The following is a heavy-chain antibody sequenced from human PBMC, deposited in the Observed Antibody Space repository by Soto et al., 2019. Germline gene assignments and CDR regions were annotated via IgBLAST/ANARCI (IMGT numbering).Heavy chain of an antibody. V-gene: IGHV3-7*01. Sequence: GGSLRLSCAASGFTVSSNYMSWVRQAPGKGLEWVANKGPDGSVKYYVDSVKGRFTISRDNARNSLDLQMNSLRDEDTALYYCATGCNDWHFWGQGTLVTVSS. CDR3: ATGCNDWHF. J-gene: IGHJ1*01. CDR1: GFTVSSNY. D-gene: IGHD3-9*01. CDR2: KGPDGSVK.